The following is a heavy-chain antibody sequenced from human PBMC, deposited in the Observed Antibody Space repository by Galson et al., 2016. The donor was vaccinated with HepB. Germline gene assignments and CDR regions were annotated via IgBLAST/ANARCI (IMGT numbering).Heavy chain of an antibody. J-gene: IGHJ6*02. Sequence: SVKVSCKASGYTFTTYAMSWVRQASGQRLEWMGWINAANGDTKYSQKLQGRGTITWDTSANTAYMELSSLRSEDAAVYYCARGHIVATIDYYYYGLDVWGQGTTVTVS. CDR1: GYTFTTYA. CDR3: ARGHIVATIDYYYYGLDV. D-gene: IGHD5-12*01. CDR2: INAANGDT. V-gene: IGHV1-3*01.